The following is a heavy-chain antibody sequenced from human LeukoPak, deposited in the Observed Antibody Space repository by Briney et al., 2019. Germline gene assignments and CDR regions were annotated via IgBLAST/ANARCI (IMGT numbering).Heavy chain of an antibody. CDR1: GGSISSSSYY. CDR3: ARAGWNAPFDY. Sequence: SETLSLTCTVSGGSISSSSYYWGWIRQPPGKGLEWIGSIYYSGSTYYNPSLKSRVTISVDTSKNQFSLKLSSVTAADTAVYYCARAGWNAPFDYWGQGTLVTVSS. D-gene: IGHD1-1*01. J-gene: IGHJ4*02. V-gene: IGHV4-39*01. CDR2: IYYSGST.